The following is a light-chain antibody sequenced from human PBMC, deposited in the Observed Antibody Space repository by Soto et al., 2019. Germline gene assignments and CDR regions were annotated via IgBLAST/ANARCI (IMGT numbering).Light chain of an antibody. CDR1: QSVSIN. J-gene: IGKJ2*01. CDR3: QQYHIWYT. CDR2: GAS. Sequence: IVVTQSPATLSLSPWERAILSCRASQSVSINLAWFQQKPGQSPRLLIYGASTRATGIPARFSGSGSGTEFTLTISSLQSEDFAIYYCQQYHIWYTFGQGTELEIK. V-gene: IGKV3-15*01.